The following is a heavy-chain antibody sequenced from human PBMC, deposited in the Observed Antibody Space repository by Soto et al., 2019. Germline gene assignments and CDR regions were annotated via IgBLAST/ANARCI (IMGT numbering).Heavy chain of an antibody. Sequence: XGTLSLTCTVSGGSISSSSYYWGWIRQPPGKGLEWIGSIYYSGSTYYNPSLKSRVTISVDASKNQFSLKLSSVTAADTAVYYCARDAFGYYYGMDVWGQGTTVTVSS. CDR3: ARDAFGYYYGMDV. J-gene: IGHJ6*02. D-gene: IGHD3-16*01. CDR2: IYYSGST. V-gene: IGHV4-39*02. CDR1: GGSISSSSYY.